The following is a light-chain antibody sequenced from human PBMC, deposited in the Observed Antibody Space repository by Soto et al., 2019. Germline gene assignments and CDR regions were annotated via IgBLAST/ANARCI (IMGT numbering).Light chain of an antibody. CDR3: QHYNSYSEA. V-gene: IGKV1-5*01. CDR2: DVS. CDR1: QTISSW. J-gene: IGKJ1*01. Sequence: DIQMTQSPSTLSVSVGDRVTITCRASQTISSWLAWYQQKPGKAPKLLIYDVSSLESGVPSRFSGSGSGTEFTLTISSLQPDDFVTYYCQHYNSYSEAFGQGTKVDI.